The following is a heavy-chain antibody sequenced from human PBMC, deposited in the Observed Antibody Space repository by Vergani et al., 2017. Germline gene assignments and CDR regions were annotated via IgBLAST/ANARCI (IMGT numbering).Heavy chain of an antibody. Sequence: EVQLVESGGGLVQPGGSLRLSCAASGFTFSSYSMNWVRQAPGKGLEWVANIKQDGSEKYYVDSVKGRFTISRDNAKNSLYLQMNSLRAEDTAVYYCARMRIGGGQHWFDPWGQGTLVTVSS. CDR1: GFTFSSYS. D-gene: IGHD1-26*01. J-gene: IGHJ5*02. CDR2: IKQDGSEK. V-gene: IGHV3-7*01. CDR3: ARMRIGGGQHWFDP.